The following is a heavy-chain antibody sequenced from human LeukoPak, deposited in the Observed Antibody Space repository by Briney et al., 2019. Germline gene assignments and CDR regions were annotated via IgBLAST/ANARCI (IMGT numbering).Heavy chain of an antibody. V-gene: IGHV3-72*01. J-gene: IGHJ6*02. Sequence: QPGGSLRLSCAASGFTFSDHYMDWVRQAPGKGLEWVARTRSEARGYTTEYAASVKGRFTVSRDESMNSLYLQMNSLKTEDTAVYYCARGPTVTFNYHYGMDVWGQGTTVTVSS. CDR3: ARGPTVTFNYHYGMDV. CDR2: TRSEARGYTT. D-gene: IGHD4-17*01. CDR1: GFTFSDHY.